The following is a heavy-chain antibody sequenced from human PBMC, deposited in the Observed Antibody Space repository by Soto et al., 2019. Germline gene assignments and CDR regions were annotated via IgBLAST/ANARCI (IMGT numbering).Heavy chain of an antibody. CDR2: IYYSGST. J-gene: IGHJ4*02. CDR1: GGSISSGDYY. D-gene: IGHD3-3*01. CDR3: ARAQGAGYDFWSGYYTQYYFDY. Sequence: SETLSLTXTVSGGSISSGDYYWSWIRQPPGKGLEWIGYIYYSGSTYYNPSLKSRVTISVDTSKNQFSLKLSSVTAADTAVYYCARAQGAGYDFWSGYYTQYYFDYWGQGTLVTVSS. V-gene: IGHV4-30-4*01.